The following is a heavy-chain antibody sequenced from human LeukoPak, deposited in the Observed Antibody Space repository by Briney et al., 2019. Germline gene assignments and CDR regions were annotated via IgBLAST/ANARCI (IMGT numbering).Heavy chain of an antibody. CDR1: GFTFSSYW. V-gene: IGHV3-74*01. CDR2: INSDGSST. D-gene: IGHD4-17*01. J-gene: IGHJ4*02. CDR3: ARGKTPAVTTPFDY. Sequence: PGGSVRLSCAASGFTFSSYWMHWVRQAPGKGLVWVSRINSDGSSTSYADSVKGRFTISRDNAKNTLYLQMNSLRAEDTAVYYCARGKTPAVTTPFDYWGQGTLVTVSS.